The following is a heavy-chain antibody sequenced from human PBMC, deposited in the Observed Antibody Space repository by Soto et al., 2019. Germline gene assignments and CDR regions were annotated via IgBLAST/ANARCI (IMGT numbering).Heavy chain of an antibody. D-gene: IGHD3-22*01. J-gene: IGHJ5*02. CDR1: GGSISSGGYS. V-gene: IGHV4-30-2*01. CDR2: IYHSGST. CDR3: ARLQTNYYESSAPDWFYP. Sequence: QLQLQESGSGLVKPSQTLSLTCAVSGGSISSGGYSWSWIRQPPGKGMEWIGYIYHSGSTYYNPSLKIRVTISVHRSKNQFSLKLSSVTAADTAVYYCARLQTNYYESSAPDWFYPWGQGTLGTVSS.